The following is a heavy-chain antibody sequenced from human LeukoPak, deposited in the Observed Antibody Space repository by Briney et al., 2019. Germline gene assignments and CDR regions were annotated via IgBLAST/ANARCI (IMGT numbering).Heavy chain of an antibody. V-gene: IGHV4-39*01. CDR2: VHSSGST. J-gene: IGHJ1*01. CDR1: GGSINSDAYY. D-gene: IGHD1-26*01. Sequence: SETLSLTCTVFGGSINSDAYYWDWIRHSPGKGLEWIGNVHSSGSTYYTPSLRGRVTISVDTSRNQFSLRLSSVTAADTAVYYCSWHPGRSNCFDMGGQGILVTFSS. CDR3: SWHPGRSNCFDM.